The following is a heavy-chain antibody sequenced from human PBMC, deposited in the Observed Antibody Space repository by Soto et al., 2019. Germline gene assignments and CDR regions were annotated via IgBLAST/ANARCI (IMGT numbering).Heavy chain of an antibody. J-gene: IGHJ4*02. V-gene: IGHV3-23*01. D-gene: IGHD5-12*01. CDR3: GKGAEGYVVSSLDS. CDR2: ITGTASST. Sequence: EVQLLESGGGFVQPGGSLRLSCAASGFRFSDFAMTWVRQAPGRGLEWVSAITGTASSTYYADSVKGRFTITRDNSKNTLYLQINSLRAEDTAIYYGGKGAEGYVVSSLDSWGQGTLVTVSS. CDR1: GFRFSDFA.